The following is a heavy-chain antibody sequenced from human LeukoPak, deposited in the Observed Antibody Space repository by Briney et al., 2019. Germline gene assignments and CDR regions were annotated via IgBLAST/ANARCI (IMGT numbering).Heavy chain of an antibody. CDR3: ARGLYNRKDAFDI. Sequence: PGGSLRLSCAASGFTFSSYSMNWVRQAPGKGLEWVSSISSSSSYIYYADSVKGRFTISRDDAKNSLYLQMNSLRAEDTAVYYCARGLYNRKDAFDIWGQGTMVTVSS. CDR1: GFTFSSYS. V-gene: IGHV3-21*01. D-gene: IGHD1-14*01. J-gene: IGHJ3*02. CDR2: ISSSSSYI.